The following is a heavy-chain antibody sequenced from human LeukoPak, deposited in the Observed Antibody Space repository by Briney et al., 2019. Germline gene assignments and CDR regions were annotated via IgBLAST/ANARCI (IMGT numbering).Heavy chain of an antibody. Sequence: PSETLSLTCTVSGVSISSYYWSWIRQPAGKELEWIGRIYTSGTTNYNPSLKSRVTMSIDTSKNRLSLKLTSVTAADTAVYYCAKVDGDYWGQGTLVTVSS. CDR2: IYTSGTT. CDR1: GVSISSYY. J-gene: IGHJ4*02. D-gene: IGHD5-24*01. CDR3: AKVDGDY. V-gene: IGHV4-4*07.